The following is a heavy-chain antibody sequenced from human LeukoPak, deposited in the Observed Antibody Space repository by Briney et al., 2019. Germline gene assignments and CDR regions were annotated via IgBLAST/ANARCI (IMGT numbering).Heavy chain of an antibody. Sequence: SETLSLTCTVSGGSISSYYWSWIRQPPGKGLEWIGYIYYSGSTNYNPSLKSRVTISVDTSKNQFSLKLSSVTAADTAVYYCARVDSSGWPYYFDYWGQGTLVTVSS. D-gene: IGHD6-19*01. V-gene: IGHV4-59*01. CDR2: IYYSGST. J-gene: IGHJ4*02. CDR3: ARVDSSGWPYYFDY. CDR1: GGSISSYY.